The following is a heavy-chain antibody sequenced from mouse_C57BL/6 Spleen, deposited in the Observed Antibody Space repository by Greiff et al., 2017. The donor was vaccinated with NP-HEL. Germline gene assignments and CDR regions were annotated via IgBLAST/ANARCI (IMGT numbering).Heavy chain of an antibody. J-gene: IGHJ1*03. D-gene: IGHD2-10*02. Sequence: EVQLQQSGPELVKPGASVKMSCKASGYTFTDYNMHWVKQSHGKSLEWIGYINPNNGGTSYNQKFKGKATLTVNKSSSTAYMELRSLTSEDSAVYYCARSRYGNYHWYFDVWGTGTTVTVSS. CDR3: ARSRYGNYHWYFDV. CDR2: INPNNGGT. CDR1: GYTFTDYN. V-gene: IGHV1-22*01.